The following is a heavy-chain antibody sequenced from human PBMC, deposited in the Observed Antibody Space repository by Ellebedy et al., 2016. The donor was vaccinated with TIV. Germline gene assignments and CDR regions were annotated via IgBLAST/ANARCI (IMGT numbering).Heavy chain of an antibody. D-gene: IGHD5-12*01. CDR3: ARSGFYAMDV. CDR1: GFTFDDYA. Sequence: PGGSLRLSCAGSGFTFDDYAMNWVRQAPGKGLEWVSSISRSSDYIYYADSVKGRFTISRDNAKNSLYLQMKSLRAEDTTVYYCARSGFYAMDVWGQGTTVTVSS. V-gene: IGHV3-21*03. CDR2: ISRSSDYI. J-gene: IGHJ6*02.